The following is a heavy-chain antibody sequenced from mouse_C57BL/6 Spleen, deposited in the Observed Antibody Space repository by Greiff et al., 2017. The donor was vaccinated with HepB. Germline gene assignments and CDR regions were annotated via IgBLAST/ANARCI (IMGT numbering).Heavy chain of an antibody. Sequence: VQLQQSGAELVRPGASVTLSCKASGYTFTDYEMHWVKQTPVHGLEWIGAIDPETGGTAYNQKFKGKAILTADKSSSTAYMELRSLTSEDPAVYYCTRGITTGGFAYWGQGTLVTVSA. D-gene: IGHD1-1*01. CDR1: GYTFTDYE. V-gene: IGHV1-15*01. CDR3: TRGITTGGFAY. CDR2: IDPETGGT. J-gene: IGHJ3*01.